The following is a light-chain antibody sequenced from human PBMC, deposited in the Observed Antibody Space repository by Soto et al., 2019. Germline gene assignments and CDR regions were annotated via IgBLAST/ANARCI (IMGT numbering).Light chain of an antibody. CDR1: QSIYDK. J-gene: IGKJ4*01. V-gene: IGKV3-15*01. CDR2: DAS. Sequence: EIVMTQSPATLSVSQGERVSLSCMARQSIYDKLAWYQPTPGQTPRLLIYDASTRATGISGSFSGSGSGTQFTLTISSLQSEDFAVYYCQHYNSWPLTFGGGTKLDIK. CDR3: QHYNSWPLT.